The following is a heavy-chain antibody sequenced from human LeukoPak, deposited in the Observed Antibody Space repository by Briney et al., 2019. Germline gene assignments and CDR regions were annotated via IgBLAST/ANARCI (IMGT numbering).Heavy chain of an antibody. Sequence: GGSLRLSCAVSGFTFSNFAMSWVRQAPGKGLEWVSAITGSGGATFYAESVKGRFTISRDSSKRMLYLQMNSLRAEDTATYYCAKGVVGYCSSDSCYAYDSCGQGTLVTVSS. CDR1: GFTFSNFA. J-gene: IGHJ4*02. CDR2: ITGSGGAT. CDR3: AKGVVGYCSSDSCYAYDS. V-gene: IGHV3-23*01. D-gene: IGHD2-2*01.